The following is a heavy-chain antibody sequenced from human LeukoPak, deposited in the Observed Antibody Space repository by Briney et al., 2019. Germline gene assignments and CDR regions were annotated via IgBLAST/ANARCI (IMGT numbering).Heavy chain of an antibody. CDR2: MSPNSGDT. CDR3: ARGPPNWGYDY. Sequence: ASVKVSCKASGYTFTSYDFNWVRQATGQRPEWKGWMSPNSGDTGYAQKFQDRVTMTRNTSISTAYMELSSLRSDDTAVYYCARGPPNWGYDYWGPGTLVTVSS. J-gene: IGHJ4*02. V-gene: IGHV1-8*01. CDR1: GYTFTSYD. D-gene: IGHD7-27*01.